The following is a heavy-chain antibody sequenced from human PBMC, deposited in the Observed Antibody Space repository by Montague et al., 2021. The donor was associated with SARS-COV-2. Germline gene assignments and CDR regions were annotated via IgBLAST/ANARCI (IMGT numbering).Heavy chain of an antibody. V-gene: IGHV2-70*01. CDR2: IDWDXDK. J-gene: IGHJ6*02. CDR3: ARMDILTGYYAYGMDV. CDR1: GFSLSTSGMC. D-gene: IGHD3-9*01. Sequence: PALVKPTQTLTLPCTFSGFSLSTSGMCVGWIRQPPGKALEWLALIDWDXDKYYSTSLKTRLTISKDTSKNQVVLTMTNMDPVDTATYYCARMDILTGYYAYGMDVWGQGTTVTVSS.